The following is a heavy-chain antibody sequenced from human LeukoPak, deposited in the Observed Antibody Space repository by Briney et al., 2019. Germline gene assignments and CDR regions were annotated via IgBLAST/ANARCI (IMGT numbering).Heavy chain of an antibody. J-gene: IGHJ4*02. Sequence: GGSLRLSCAASGFTFSSYWMRWVRQAPGKGLVWVSRISDGGSTTTYADSVKGRFTISRDNAKNTLYLQMNGLRAEDTAVYYCSRSAYYDGSGNYYDYWGQGTLVTVSS. V-gene: IGHV3-74*01. CDR3: SRSAYYDGSGNYYDY. CDR1: GFTFSSYW. CDR2: ISDGGSTT. D-gene: IGHD3-22*01.